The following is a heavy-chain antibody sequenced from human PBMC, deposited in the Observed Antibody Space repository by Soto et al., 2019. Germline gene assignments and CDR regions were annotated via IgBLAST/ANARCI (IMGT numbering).Heavy chain of an antibody. CDR2: ISGSGGTV. D-gene: IGHD6-19*01. V-gene: IGHV3-48*03. CDR3: ARNPSGQWVVPLYCDL. CDR1: GFSISDYE. J-gene: IGHJ4*02. Sequence: DVQLVESGGDLAQPGGSLRLSCTASGFSISDYEMNWVCQAPGKGLEWVSYISGSGGTVYYADSVKGRFTISRDNAKNSVFLQINTLRVEDAAIYYCARNPSGQWVVPLYCDLWGQGTLVTVSS.